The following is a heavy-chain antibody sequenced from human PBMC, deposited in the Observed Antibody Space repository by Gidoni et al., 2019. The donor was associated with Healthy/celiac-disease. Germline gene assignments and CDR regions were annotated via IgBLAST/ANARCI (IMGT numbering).Heavy chain of an antibody. CDR2: IYYSGST. Sequence: QVQLQESGPGLVKPSETLSLTCTVSGGSISSYYWSWIRQPPGKGLEWIGYIYYSGSTSYNPSLKSRVTISVDTSKNQFSLKLSSVTAADTAVYYCARDRYGPRDAFDIWGQGTMVTVSS. J-gene: IGHJ3*02. CDR1: GGSISSYY. V-gene: IGHV4-59*01. D-gene: IGHD3-9*01. CDR3: ARDRYGPRDAFDI.